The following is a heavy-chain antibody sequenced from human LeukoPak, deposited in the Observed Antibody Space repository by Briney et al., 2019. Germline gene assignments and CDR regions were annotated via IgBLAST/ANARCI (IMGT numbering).Heavy chain of an antibody. D-gene: IGHD3-9*01. J-gene: IGHJ3*02. CDR2: IYYSGTT. V-gene: IGHV4-39*07. CDR3: ARVYYDILTGYIYAFDI. Sequence: SETLSLTCTVSGGPISTTSYFWAWIRQPPGEGLEWIGSIYYSGTTYYNSSLKSRVTISVERSKNHFSLNLSSLTAADTAVYYCARVYYDILTGYIYAFDIWGQGTMVTVSS. CDR1: GGPISTTSYF.